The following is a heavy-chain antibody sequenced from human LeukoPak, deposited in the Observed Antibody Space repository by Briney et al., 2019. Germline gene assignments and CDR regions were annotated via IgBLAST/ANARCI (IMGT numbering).Heavy chain of an antibody. CDR3: ARVSNGDYAY. CDR1: GGSFSGYY. Sequence: SETLSLTCAVYGGSFSGYYWSWIRQPPGKGLEWIGEIDHSGSTNDKPSLTSRVTTSVDTSKNQFSLKLSSVTVADTAVYYCARVSNGDYAYWGQGTLVTVSS. CDR2: IDHSGST. D-gene: IGHD4-17*01. V-gene: IGHV4-34*01. J-gene: IGHJ4*02.